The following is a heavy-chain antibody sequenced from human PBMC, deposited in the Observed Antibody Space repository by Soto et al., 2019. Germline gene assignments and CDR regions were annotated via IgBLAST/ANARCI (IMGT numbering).Heavy chain of an antibody. CDR1: GFTVSSNY. D-gene: IGHD3-22*01. CDR2: IHSGGNT. J-gene: IGHJ5*02. Sequence: GGSLRLSCAASGFTVSSNYMSWVRQAPGKGLEWVSVIHSGGNTYYADSVKGRFTISRDISKNTLYLQMNSLGADDTAVYYCVSSIVGSAWGQGTLVTVSS. V-gene: IGHV3-53*01. CDR3: VSSIVGSA.